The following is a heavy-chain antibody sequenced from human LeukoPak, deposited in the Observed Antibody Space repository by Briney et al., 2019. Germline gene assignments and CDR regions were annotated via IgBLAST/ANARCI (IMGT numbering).Heavy chain of an antibody. V-gene: IGHV3-30*02. CDR3: AKDQVTTKYYYYYYMDV. CDR1: GFTFSSYG. J-gene: IGHJ6*03. CDR2: IRYDGSNK. Sequence: GGSLRLSCAASGFTFSSYGMHWVRQAPGKGLEWVAFIRYDGSNKYYADSVKGRFTISRDNSKNTLYLQMNSLRAEDTAVYYCAKDQVTTKYYYYYYMDVWGKGTTVTISS. D-gene: IGHD4-17*01.